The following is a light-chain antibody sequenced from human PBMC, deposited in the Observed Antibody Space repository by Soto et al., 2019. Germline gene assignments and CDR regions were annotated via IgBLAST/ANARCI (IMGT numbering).Light chain of an antibody. CDR1: QSVGTY. Sequence: EIVLTQSPATLSLSPGERATLSCRASQSVGTYFAWYQQKPGQAPRLLIYDSSNMATGIPARFSGSGSGTDFTLTSSSLEPEDFAVYYCQQRSDWPSTFGGGTKVEIK. V-gene: IGKV3-11*01. CDR3: QQRSDWPST. CDR2: DSS. J-gene: IGKJ4*01.